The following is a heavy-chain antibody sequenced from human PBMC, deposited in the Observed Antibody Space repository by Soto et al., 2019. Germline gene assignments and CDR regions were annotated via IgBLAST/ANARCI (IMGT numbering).Heavy chain of an antibody. CDR2: IIPIFGTA. V-gene: IGHV1-69*01. J-gene: IGHJ5*02. D-gene: IGHD6-19*01. CDR3: ARDSRKVYIAVANNWFDP. CDR1: GGTFSSYA. Sequence: QVPLVQSGAEVKKPGSSVKVSCKASGGTFSSYAISWVRQAPGQGLEWMGGIIPIFGTANYAQKFQGRVTITADESTSTAYMELSSLRSEDTAVYYCARDSRKVYIAVANNWFDPWGQGTLVTVSS.